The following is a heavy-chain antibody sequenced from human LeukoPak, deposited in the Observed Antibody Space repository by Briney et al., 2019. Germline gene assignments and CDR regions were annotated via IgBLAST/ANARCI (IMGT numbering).Heavy chain of an antibody. CDR2: ISAYNDNT. V-gene: IGHV1-18*04. CDR1: VYTFTVYY. D-gene: IGHD3-9*01. J-gene: IGHJ4*02. Sequence: ASLKVSSKASVYTFTVYYMRWVRHAPGPGLEWMGWISAYNDNTNYAQKLQGRVTMTTDTSTSTAYMELRSLISDDTAVYYCARVHYDIFTGYSYFDYWGQGTLVTVSS. CDR3: ARVHYDIFTGYSYFDY.